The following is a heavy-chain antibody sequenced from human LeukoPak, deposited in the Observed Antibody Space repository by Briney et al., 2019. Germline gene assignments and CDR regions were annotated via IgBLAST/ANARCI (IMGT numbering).Heavy chain of an antibody. CDR1: GFTVSSNS. Sequence: GGSLRLSCAASGFTVSSNSMSWVRQAPGKGLEWVSVIYSGGSTYYADSVKGRFTISRDNSKNTLYLQMNSLRAEDTAVYYCARAYYDYVWGSYYFDYWGQGTLVTVSS. D-gene: IGHD3-16*01. CDR3: ARAYYDYVWGSYYFDY. J-gene: IGHJ4*02. V-gene: IGHV3-66*01. CDR2: IYSGGST.